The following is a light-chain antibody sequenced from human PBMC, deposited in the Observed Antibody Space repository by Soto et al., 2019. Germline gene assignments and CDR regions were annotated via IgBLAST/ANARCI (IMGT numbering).Light chain of an antibody. Sequence: PGERATLSCGASQSVSSDTLAWYQQKPGQAPRLRLYGASTRATGIPDRFSGSGSGTDFSLTVSRLEPDDFAVYYCQQYGTSPSWTFGQGTKVEIK. V-gene: IGKV3-20*01. CDR3: QQYGTSPSWT. J-gene: IGKJ1*01. CDR2: GAS. CDR1: QSVSSDT.